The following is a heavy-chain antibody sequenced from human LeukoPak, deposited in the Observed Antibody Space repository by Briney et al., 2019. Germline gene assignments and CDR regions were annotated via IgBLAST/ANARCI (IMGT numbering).Heavy chain of an antibody. J-gene: IGHJ4*02. CDR2: IYHSGST. V-gene: IGHV4-38-2*01. D-gene: IGHD5-24*01. CDR3: ARGARWLQPLDY. Sequence: SETLSLTCAVSGYSISSGYYWGWIRQPPGKGLEWIGSIYHSGSTYYNPSLKSRVTISVDTSKNQFSLKLSSVTAADTAVYYCARGARWLQPLDYWGQGTLVTVSS. CDR1: GYSISSGYY.